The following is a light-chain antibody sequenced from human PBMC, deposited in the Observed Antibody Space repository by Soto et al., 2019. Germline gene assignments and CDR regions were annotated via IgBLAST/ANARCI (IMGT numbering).Light chain of an antibody. CDR2: DVS. CDR3: SSYTSSSTHV. J-gene: IGLJ1*01. CDR1: SSDVGGYNY. Sequence: QSALTQPASVSGSPGQSITISCTGTSSDVGGYNYVSWYQQHPGKAPKLMIYDVSNRPSGVSNRFSGSKSGNTASLTISGLQAEDEGDYYCSSYTSSSTHVFGPGTKVTVL. V-gene: IGLV2-14*01.